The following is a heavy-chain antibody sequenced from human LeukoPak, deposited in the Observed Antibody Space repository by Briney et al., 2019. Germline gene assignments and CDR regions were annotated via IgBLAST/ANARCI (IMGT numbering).Heavy chain of an antibody. CDR3: ARDGVGDSPAHFDY. CDR1: GYSISSGYY. J-gene: IGHJ4*02. D-gene: IGHD3-10*01. Sequence: SETLSLTCTVSGYSISSGYYWGWIRQPPGKGLEWIGSIYHSGSTYYNPSLKSRVTISVDTSKNQFSLKLSSVTAADTAVYYCARDGVGDSPAHFDYWGQGTLVTVSS. CDR2: IYHSGST. V-gene: IGHV4-38-2*02.